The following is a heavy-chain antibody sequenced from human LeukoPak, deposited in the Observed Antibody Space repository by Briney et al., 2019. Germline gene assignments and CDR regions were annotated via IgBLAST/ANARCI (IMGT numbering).Heavy chain of an antibody. D-gene: IGHD6-19*01. CDR2: IVPSDSYT. J-gene: IGHJ4*02. CDR3: ARHKGFSSAWYADY. V-gene: IGHV5-10-1*01. CDR1: GYSFIRYW. Sequence: GGSLMIYCKGFGYSFIRYWISWVRPMPGEGLEWMGRIVPSDSYTHYSPPFQGHVTISADKSISTAYLQWSSLKASDTPIYYCARHKGFSSAWYADYWGQGTLVTVAS.